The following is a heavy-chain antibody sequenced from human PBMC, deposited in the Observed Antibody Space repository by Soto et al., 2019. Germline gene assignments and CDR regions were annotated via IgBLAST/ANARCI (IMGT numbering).Heavy chain of an antibody. CDR2: ISGDASST. J-gene: IGHJ4*02. V-gene: IGHV3-74*01. CDR1: GFTFSDNW. D-gene: IGHD7-27*01. CDR3: TRGGTRTTHWGLFDS. Sequence: EVKVVESGGGLVQPGGSLRLSCAASGFTFSDNWMHWVRQPPGKGPVWVSRISGDASSTSYADSVKGRFTISRDSAKNTVYLQMDSMRVEDTAVYYCTRGGTRTTHWGLFDSWGQGTLVTVSS.